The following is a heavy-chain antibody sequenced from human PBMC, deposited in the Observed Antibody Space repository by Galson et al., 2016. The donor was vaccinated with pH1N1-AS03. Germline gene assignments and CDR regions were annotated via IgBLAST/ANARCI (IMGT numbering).Heavy chain of an antibody. V-gene: IGHV3-64*01. J-gene: IGHJ4*02. D-gene: IGHD4/OR15-4a*01. CDR2: ISGNGFST. CDR1: GFTFSSYA. Sequence: SLRLSCAVGGFTFSSYAMFWLRQAPGKGLEYVSAISGNGFSTYYANSVKDRFTVSRDNSKNRLYRQMGSMRVEDMAVYYCARGPVSSANYWFPPPDYWGQGTLVTVSS. CDR3: ARGPVSSANYWFPPPDY.